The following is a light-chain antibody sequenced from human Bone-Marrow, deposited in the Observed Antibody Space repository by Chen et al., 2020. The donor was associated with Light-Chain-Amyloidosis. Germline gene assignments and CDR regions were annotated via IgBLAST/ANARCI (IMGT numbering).Light chain of an antibody. CDR2: RDT. CDR3: QSADSSGTYEVI. J-gene: IGLJ2*01. Sequence: SYDPTQPPSVSVSPGPTARITCSGDDLPTKYAYWYQQKPGQAPVLVIHRDTERPSGISERFSGSSSGTTATLTISGVQAEDEADYHCQSADSSGTYEVIFGGGTKLTVL. CDR1: DLPTKY. V-gene: IGLV3-25*03.